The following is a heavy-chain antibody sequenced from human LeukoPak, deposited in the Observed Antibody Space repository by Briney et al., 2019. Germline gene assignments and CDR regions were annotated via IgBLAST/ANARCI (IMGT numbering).Heavy chain of an antibody. CDR1: GYSISSGYY. CDR3: ARAVLY. D-gene: IGHD2-15*01. V-gene: IGHV4-38-2*02. CDR2: IYHSGTT. J-gene: IGHJ4*02. Sequence: SEALSLTCTVSGYSISSGYYWGWIRQPPGKGLEWIGSIYHSGTTSYNPSLKSRVTISVDTSKNQFSLRLSSVTAADTAVYYCARAVLYWGQGTLVTVSS.